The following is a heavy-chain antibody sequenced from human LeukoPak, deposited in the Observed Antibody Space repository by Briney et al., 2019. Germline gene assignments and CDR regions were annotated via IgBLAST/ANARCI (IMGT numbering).Heavy chain of an antibody. D-gene: IGHD3-22*01. CDR2: IGDDGTNR. CDR1: DSIFRHYG. Sequence: GGSLRLSCAASDSIFRHYGMHWVRQAPGKELEWVAVIGDDGTNRHYGDSVKGRFTISRDKSKNAVYLQMDSLRAEDTAVYYCAGGNGYHPLTTYWGQGTLVTVSS. V-gene: IGHV3-33*01. J-gene: IGHJ1*01. CDR3: AGGNGYHPLTTY.